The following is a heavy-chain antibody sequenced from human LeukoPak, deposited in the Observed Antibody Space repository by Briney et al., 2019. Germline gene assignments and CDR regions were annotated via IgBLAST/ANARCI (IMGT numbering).Heavy chain of an antibody. J-gene: IGHJ4*02. CDR2: ISAYNGNT. V-gene: IGHV1-18*01. D-gene: IGHD4-17*01. CDR1: GYTFTSYG. CDR3: AGVLHGDYHPNFDY. Sequence: GASVKVSCQASGYTFTSYGISWVRQAPGQGLEWMGWISAYNGNTNYAQKLQGRVTMTTDTSTSTAYMELRSLRSDDTAVYYCAGVLHGDYHPNFDYWGQGTLVTVSS.